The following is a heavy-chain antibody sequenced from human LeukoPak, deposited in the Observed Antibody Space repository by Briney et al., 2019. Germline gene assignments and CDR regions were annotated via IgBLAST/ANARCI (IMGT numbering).Heavy chain of an antibody. J-gene: IGHJ5*01. D-gene: IGHD6-13*01. CDR2: ISSNSNYI. CDR3: AKTSQGSSWYGF. Sequence: GGSLRLSCAASGFTFSSYSMDWVRQAPGKGLEWVSSISSNSNYIYYADSVKGRFTISRDNAKNTLYVQMNSLRAEDTAVYYRAKTSQGSSWYGFWGQGTLVTVSS. CDR1: GFTFSSYS. V-gene: IGHV3-21*01.